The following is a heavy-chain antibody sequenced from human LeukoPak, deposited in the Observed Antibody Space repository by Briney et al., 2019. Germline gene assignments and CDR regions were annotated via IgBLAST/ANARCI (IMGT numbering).Heavy chain of an antibody. CDR1: GFTFSSYA. Sequence: PGGSLRHSCAASGFTFSSYAMSWVRQAPGKGLEWVSAISSSGGSTYYADSVKGRFTISRDNSKNTLYLQMTSLRADDTAVYYCARDRVLHYFDYWGQGALVTVSS. J-gene: IGHJ4*02. D-gene: IGHD3-16*01. CDR2: ISSSGGST. V-gene: IGHV3-23*01. CDR3: ARDRVLHYFDY.